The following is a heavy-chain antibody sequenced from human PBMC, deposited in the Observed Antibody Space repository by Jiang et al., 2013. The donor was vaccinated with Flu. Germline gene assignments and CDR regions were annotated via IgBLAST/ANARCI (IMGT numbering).Heavy chain of an antibody. Sequence: TISRDNAKNSLYLQMNSLRAEDTAVYYCARVQAGYSYVDYWGQGTLVTVSS. J-gene: IGHJ4*02. D-gene: IGHD5-18*01. CDR3: ARVQAGYSYVDY. V-gene: IGHV3-11*06.